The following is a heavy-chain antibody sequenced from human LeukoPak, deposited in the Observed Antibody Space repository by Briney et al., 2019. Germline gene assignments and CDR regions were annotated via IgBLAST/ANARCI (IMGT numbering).Heavy chain of an antibody. J-gene: IGHJ4*02. D-gene: IGHD5-24*01. CDR1: GASISSSDRY. CDR2: IYYSGIT. CDR3: ARVKNGYNYWSFDY. Sequence: PSETLSLTCTVSGASISSSDRYWGWIRQPPGKGLEWIGSIYYSGITYHNPSLKSRVTISVDTSKNQFSLKLSSVTAADTAVYYCARVKNGYNYWSFDYWGQGTLVTVSS. V-gene: IGHV4-39*07.